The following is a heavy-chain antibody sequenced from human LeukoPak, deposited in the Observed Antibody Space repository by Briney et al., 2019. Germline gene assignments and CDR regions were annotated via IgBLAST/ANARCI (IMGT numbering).Heavy chain of an antibody. J-gene: IGHJ5*02. Sequence: SEILSLTCTVSGGSISSSSYYWGWIRQPPGKGLEWIGSIYYSGSTYYNPSLKSRITISVDTSKNQFSLKLSSVTAADTAVYYCARSGFNNWFDPWGQGTLVTVSS. CDR3: ARSGFNNWFDP. CDR2: IYYSGST. V-gene: IGHV4-39*01. CDR1: GGSISSSSYY. D-gene: IGHD3-22*01.